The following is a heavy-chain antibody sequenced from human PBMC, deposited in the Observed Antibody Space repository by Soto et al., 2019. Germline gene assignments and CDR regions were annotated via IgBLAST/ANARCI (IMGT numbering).Heavy chain of an antibody. J-gene: IGHJ6*02. V-gene: IGHV4-59*01. CDR3: ARVVFDFWSGYSGYYGMDV. CDR1: GGSFSGYY. D-gene: IGHD3-3*01. CDR2: AYYSGST. Sequence: ASETLSLTCAVYGGSFSGYYWSWIRQPPGKGLEWIGYAYYSGSTSYNPSLKSRVSISVDTSKTQFSLKLSSVTAADTAVYYCARVVFDFWSGYSGYYGMDVWGQGTTVTVSS.